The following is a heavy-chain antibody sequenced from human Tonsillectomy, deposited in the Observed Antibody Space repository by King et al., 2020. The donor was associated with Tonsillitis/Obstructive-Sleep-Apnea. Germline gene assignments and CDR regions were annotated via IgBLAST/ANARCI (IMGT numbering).Heavy chain of an antibody. V-gene: IGHV4-59*01. CDR1: GGSISSYY. J-gene: IGHJ4*02. Sequence: VQLQESGPGLVKPSETLSLTCTVSGGSISSYYWSWIRQPPGKGLEWIGFIYYSGNTNYNPSLKSRVTISVDTSKNQFSLKLSSVTAADTAVYYCARDEIEQSTFFDYWGQGTLVTVSS. CDR2: IYYSGNT. D-gene: IGHD6-19*01. CDR3: ARDEIEQSTFFDY.